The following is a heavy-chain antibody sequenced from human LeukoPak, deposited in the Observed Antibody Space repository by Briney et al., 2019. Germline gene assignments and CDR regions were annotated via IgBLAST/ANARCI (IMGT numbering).Heavy chain of an antibody. Sequence: SETLSLTCAVYGGSFSGYYWSWIRQPPGKGLEWIGEINHSGSTNYNPSPKSRVTISVDTSKNQFSLKLSSVTAADTAVCYCARADFWSGYHFDYWGQGTLVTVSS. CDR2: INHSGST. V-gene: IGHV4-34*01. D-gene: IGHD3-3*01. CDR3: ARADFWSGYHFDY. J-gene: IGHJ4*02. CDR1: GGSFSGYY.